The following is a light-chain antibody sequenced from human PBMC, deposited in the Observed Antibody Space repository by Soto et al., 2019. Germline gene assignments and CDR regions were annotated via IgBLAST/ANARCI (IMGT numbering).Light chain of an antibody. J-gene: IGKJ3*01. Sequence: DVQMTQSPSSLSASVGDRVTITCQACQVIHNYLNWYQQKPGKAPTLLISDASTLETGVPSRFSGSGSGTDFTLTISSLQPEDIATYYCQQYDNLFTFGPGTKVDLK. CDR1: QVIHNY. CDR2: DAS. V-gene: IGKV1-33*01. CDR3: QQYDNLFT.